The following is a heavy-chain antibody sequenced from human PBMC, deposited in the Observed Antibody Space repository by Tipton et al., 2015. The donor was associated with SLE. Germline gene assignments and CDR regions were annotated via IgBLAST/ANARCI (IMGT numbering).Heavy chain of an antibody. J-gene: IGHJ6*02. Sequence: SLRLSCAASGFTFSSYDMHWVRQATGKGLEWVSAIGTAGDTYYPGSVKGRFTISRDNSKNTLYLQMNSLRAEDTAVYYCAKGGLIGYYYYGMDVWGQGTTVTVSS. D-gene: IGHD3-10*01. CDR1: GFTFSSYD. CDR3: AKGGLIGYYYYGMDV. CDR2: IGTAGDT. V-gene: IGHV3-13*01.